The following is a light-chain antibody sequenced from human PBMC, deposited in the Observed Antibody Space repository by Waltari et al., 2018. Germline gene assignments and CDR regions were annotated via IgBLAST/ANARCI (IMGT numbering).Light chain of an antibody. J-gene: IGKJ5*01. CDR3: QQRSAWPTT. CDR2: DAS. Sequence: EIVVTQSPATLSLSPGEGATLSCRTSESVSSNLAWFQQKDGQPPRLVIFDASSRAADTTARFSGGGSGTDYTLTISSLEPEDFATYYCQQRSAWPTTFGQGTRLEI. V-gene: IGKV3-11*01. CDR1: ESVSSN.